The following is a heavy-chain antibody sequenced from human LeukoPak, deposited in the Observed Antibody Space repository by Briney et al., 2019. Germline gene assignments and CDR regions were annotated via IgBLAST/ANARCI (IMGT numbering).Heavy chain of an antibody. J-gene: IGHJ4*02. CDR2: IKQDGSEK. D-gene: IGHD3-3*01. V-gene: IGHV3-7*01. CDR1: GFTFSSYW. Sequence: GGSLRLSCAASGFTFSSYWMSWVRQALGKGLEWVATIKQDGSEKYYVDSVKGRFTISRDNAKNSLYLQMNSPRAEDTAVYYCARVDYDFWSGYGAFDYWGQGTLVTVSS. CDR3: ARVDYDFWSGYGAFDY.